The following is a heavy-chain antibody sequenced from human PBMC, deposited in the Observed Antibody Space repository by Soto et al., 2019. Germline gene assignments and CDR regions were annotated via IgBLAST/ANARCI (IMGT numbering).Heavy chain of an antibody. CDR3: ARGVDPLGDNWFDP. J-gene: IGHJ5*02. Sequence: EVQLVETGGGLIQPGGSLRLSCAASGFTVSSNYMSWVRQAPGKGLEWVSVIYSGGSTYYADSVKGRFTISSDNSKNTLYLQMNSLRAEDTAVYDCARGVDPLGDNWFDPWGQGTLVTVSS. CDR2: IYSGGST. V-gene: IGHV3-53*02. D-gene: IGHD3-10*01. CDR1: GFTVSSNY.